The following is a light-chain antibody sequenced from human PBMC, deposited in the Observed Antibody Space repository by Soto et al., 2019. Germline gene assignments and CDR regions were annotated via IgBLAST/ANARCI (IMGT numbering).Light chain of an antibody. CDR3: QQYNNSPLT. V-gene: IGKV3-15*01. CDR2: AAS. CDR1: QSVSSN. Sequence: EKVMTQSPATLSVSPGERATLSCRASQSVSSNLAWYQQKPGQAPRLLIYAASTRATGIPARFSGSGSGTEFTLTISSLQSEDFAVYYCQQYNNSPLTFGGGTKVEIK. J-gene: IGKJ4*01.